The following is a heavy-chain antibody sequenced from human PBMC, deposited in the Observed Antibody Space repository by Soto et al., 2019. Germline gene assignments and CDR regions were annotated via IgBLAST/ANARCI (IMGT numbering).Heavy chain of an antibody. CDR2: ISYDGSNK. CDR1: GFTFSSYA. D-gene: IGHD1-26*01. J-gene: IGHJ6*02. V-gene: IGHV3-30-3*01. Sequence: QVQLVESGGGVVQPGRSLRLSCAASGFTFSSYAMHWVRQAPGKGLEWVAVISYDGSNKYYADSVKGRFTIARDNSKNTLYLQMNSLRAEDTAVYYCARDREPNYYYYGMDVWVQETTVTVSS. CDR3: ARDREPNYYYYGMDV.